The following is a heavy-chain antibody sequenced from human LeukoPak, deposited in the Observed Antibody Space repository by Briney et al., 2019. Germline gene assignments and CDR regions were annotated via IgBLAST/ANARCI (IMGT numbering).Heavy chain of an antibody. D-gene: IGHD5-18*01. J-gene: IGHJ4*02. V-gene: IGHV3-33*05. CDR3: ATGRPRDTVLVPVPTFDY. Sequence: AGGSLRLSCAASGFTLNNYGMHWVRQAPGKGLEWVAAISYDGSDKYYADSVRGRFTISRDSSKNTLYLQMTSLRADDTAVYYCATGRPRDTVLVPVPTFDYWGQGTLVTVSS. CDR1: GFTLNNYG. CDR2: ISYDGSDK.